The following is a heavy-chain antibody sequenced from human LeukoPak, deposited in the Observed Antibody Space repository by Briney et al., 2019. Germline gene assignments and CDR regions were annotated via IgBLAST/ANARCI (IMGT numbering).Heavy chain of an antibody. CDR2: IYHSGST. Sequence: SETLSLTCTVSGYSISSGYYWGWIRQPPGKGLEWIGSIYHSGSTYYNPSLKSRVTISVDTSKNQFSLKLSSVTAADTAVYYCARDLPITIFGVVISNWFDPWGQGTLVTVSS. CDR1: GYSISSGYY. V-gene: IGHV4-38-2*02. J-gene: IGHJ5*02. D-gene: IGHD3-3*01. CDR3: ARDLPITIFGVVISNWFDP.